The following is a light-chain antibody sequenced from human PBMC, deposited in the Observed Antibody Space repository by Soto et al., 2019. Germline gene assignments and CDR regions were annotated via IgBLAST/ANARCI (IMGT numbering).Light chain of an antibody. CDR2: RND. CDR1: SSNIGSNY. J-gene: IGLJ3*02. Sequence: QSVLTQPPSASGTPGQRVTISCYGSSSNIGSNYVYWYQQLPGTAPKLLIYRNDQRPSGVPDRFSGSKSGTSASLAISGLRSDDEADYYCAAWDDSLSGVVFGGGTKLTVL. CDR3: AAWDDSLSGVV. V-gene: IGLV1-47*01.